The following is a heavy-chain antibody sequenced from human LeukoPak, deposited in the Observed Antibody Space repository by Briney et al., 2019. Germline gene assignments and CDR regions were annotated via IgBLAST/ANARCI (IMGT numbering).Heavy chain of an antibody. CDR3: ARDGGSYSDY. CDR1: GFTFSSYG. J-gene: IGHJ4*02. D-gene: IGHD1-26*01. V-gene: IGHV3-33*01. Sequence: GGSLRLSCAASGFTFSSYGMHWVRQAPGKGLEGVAVIWYDGSNKYYADSVKGRFTISRDNSKNTLYLQMNSLRAEDTAVYYCARDGGSYSDYWGQGTLVTVSS. CDR2: IWYDGSNK.